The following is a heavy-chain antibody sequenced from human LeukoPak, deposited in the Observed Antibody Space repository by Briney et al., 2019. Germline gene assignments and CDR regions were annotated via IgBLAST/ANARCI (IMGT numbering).Heavy chain of an antibody. Sequence: PSETLSLTCAVYGGSFSGYYWSWIRQPPGKGLEWIGEINHSGSTNYNPSLKSRVTISVDTSKNQFSLKLSSVTAADTAVYYCARGIAAGGFDYWGQGTLVTVSS. D-gene: IGHD6-13*01. CDR1: GGSFSGYY. V-gene: IGHV4-34*01. CDR2: INHSGST. J-gene: IGHJ4*02. CDR3: ARGIAAGGFDY.